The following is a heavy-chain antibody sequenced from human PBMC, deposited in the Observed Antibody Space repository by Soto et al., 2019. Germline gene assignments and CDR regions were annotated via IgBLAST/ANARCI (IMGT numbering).Heavy chain of an antibody. CDR1: GYTFTSCA. V-gene: IGHV1-3*01. D-gene: IGHD6-19*01. CDR3: ARETGGYSSGWYEDY. CDR2: INAGIGDT. Sequence: ASVKVCCKASGYTFTSCAMHWVRQAPGQRLEWMGWINAGIGDTQYSQDFQGRVTMTTDTSTSTAYMELRSLRSDDTAVYYCARETGGYSSGWYEDYWGQGTLVTVSS. J-gene: IGHJ4*02.